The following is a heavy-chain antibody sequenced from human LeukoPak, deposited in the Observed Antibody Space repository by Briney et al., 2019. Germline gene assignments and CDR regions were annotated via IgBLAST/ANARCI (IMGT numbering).Heavy chain of an antibody. Sequence: GGSLRPSCAASGFTFSSYAMSWVRQAPGKGLEWVSASGSGGSTYYADSVKGRFTISRDNSKNTLYMQMNSLRAEDTAVYYCAKGASRWISRFDIWGQGTMVTVSS. J-gene: IGHJ3*02. CDR2: SGSGGST. V-gene: IGHV3-23*01. D-gene: IGHD2-2*03. CDR1: GFTFSSYA. CDR3: AKGASRWISRFDI.